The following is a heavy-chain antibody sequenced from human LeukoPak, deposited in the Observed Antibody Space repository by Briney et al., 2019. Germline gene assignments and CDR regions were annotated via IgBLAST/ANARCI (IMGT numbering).Heavy chain of an antibody. CDR1: GYTFTGYY. J-gene: IGHJ4*02. D-gene: IGHD3-22*01. CDR2: IIPIFGTA. V-gene: IGHV1-69*13. Sequence: SVEVSCKASGYTFTGYYMHWVRQAPGQGLEWMGGIIPIFGTANYAQKFQGRVTITADESTSTAYMELSSLRSEDTAVYYCASISRYYYDSSGYSHPFDYWGQGTLVTVSS. CDR3: ASISRYYYDSSGYSHPFDY.